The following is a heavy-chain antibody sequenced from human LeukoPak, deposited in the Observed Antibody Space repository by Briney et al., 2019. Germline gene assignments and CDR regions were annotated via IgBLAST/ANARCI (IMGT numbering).Heavy chain of an antibody. J-gene: IGHJ3*02. D-gene: IGHD3-10*01. CDR2: IKQDGSEK. CDR1: GFTFSSYW. V-gene: IGHV3-7*03. CDR3: ARDRWFGELFHDAFDI. Sequence: GGSLRLSCAASGFTFSSYWMSWVRQAPGKGLEWVANIKQDGSEKYYVDTVKGRFTISRDNAENSLYLQMNSLRAEDTAVYYCARDRWFGELFHDAFDIWGQGTMVTVSS.